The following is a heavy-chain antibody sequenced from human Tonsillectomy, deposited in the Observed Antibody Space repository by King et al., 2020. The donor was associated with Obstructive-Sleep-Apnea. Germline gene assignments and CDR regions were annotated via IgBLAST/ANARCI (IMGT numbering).Heavy chain of an antibody. V-gene: IGHV3-7*03. D-gene: IGHD5-18*01. CDR2: IRQDGTEI. CDR3: ARENDNDTYGYSHYFDY. Sequence: EQLVQSGGGLVRPGGSLRLSCAASGFSFSTYWMTWVRQAPGKGLEWVANIRQDGTEIYHVDSVKGRFTISRDNAKNSLYLQMNSLRAEDTAVYYCARENDNDTYGYSHYFDYWGQGTLVTVSS. CDR1: GFSFSTYW. J-gene: IGHJ4*02.